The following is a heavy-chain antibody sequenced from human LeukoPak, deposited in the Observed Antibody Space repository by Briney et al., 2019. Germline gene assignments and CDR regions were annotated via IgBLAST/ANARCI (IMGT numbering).Heavy chain of an antibody. Sequence: GGSLRLSCAASGFTFSSYAMSWVRQAPGKGLEWVSAISGGGGSTYYADSVKGRFTISRDNSKNTLYLQMNSLRAEDTAVYYCVGKVTGSGSYYPPDFDYWGQGTLVTVSS. CDR3: VGKVTGSGSYYPPDFDY. D-gene: IGHD3-10*01. J-gene: IGHJ4*02. CDR1: GFTFSSYA. V-gene: IGHV3-23*01. CDR2: ISGGGGST.